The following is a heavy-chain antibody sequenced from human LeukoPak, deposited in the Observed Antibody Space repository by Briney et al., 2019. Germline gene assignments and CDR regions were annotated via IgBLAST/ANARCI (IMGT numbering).Heavy chain of an antibody. V-gene: IGHV5-51*01. D-gene: IGHD4-17*01. J-gene: IGHJ4*02. Sequence: GESLKISCKGSGYTFTSYWLGWERQMPGKGLEWMGIIYPGDSDTRYSPSFQGQVTISANKSISTAFLQWSSLKASDTAMYYCARGRDYGTDYYFDYWGQGTLVTVSS. CDR1: GYTFTSYW. CDR3: ARGRDYGTDYYFDY. CDR2: IYPGDSDT.